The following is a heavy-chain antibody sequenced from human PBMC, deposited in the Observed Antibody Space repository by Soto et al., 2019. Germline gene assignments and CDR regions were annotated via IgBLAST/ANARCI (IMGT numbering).Heavy chain of an antibody. V-gene: IGHV1-69*13. J-gene: IGHJ6*02. Sequence: GASVKVSCKASGATFSSYAISWVRQAPGQGLEWMGGIIPIFGTANYAQKFQGRVTITADESTSTAYMELSSLRSEDTAVYYCARDLYYGDYSNNSPENLYYYYYGMDVWGQGTTVTVSS. CDR3: ARDLYYGDYSNNSPENLYYYYYGMDV. CDR1: GATFSSYA. CDR2: IIPIFGTA. D-gene: IGHD4-17*01.